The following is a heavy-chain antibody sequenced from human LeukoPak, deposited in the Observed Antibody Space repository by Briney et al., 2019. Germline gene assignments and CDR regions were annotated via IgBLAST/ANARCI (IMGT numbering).Heavy chain of an antibody. D-gene: IGHD4-17*01. CDR1: GYTFTNYG. Sequence: GASVKVSCKASGYTFTNYGISWVRQAPGQGLEWMGWISVYNVNTNYAQKLQGRATMTTDTSTGTAYMELRSLRSDDTAVYYCARDLGRHGDYLGYWGQGTLVTVSS. V-gene: IGHV1-18*01. CDR2: ISVYNVNT. J-gene: IGHJ4*02. CDR3: ARDLGRHGDYLGY.